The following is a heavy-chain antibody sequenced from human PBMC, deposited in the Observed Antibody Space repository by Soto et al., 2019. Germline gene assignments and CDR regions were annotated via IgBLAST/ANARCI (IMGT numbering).Heavy chain of an antibody. Sequence: XXTLSLPFAVYGGSFSGYYWRWIRQPPGKGLEWIGEINHSGSTNYNPSLKSRVTISVDTSKNQFSLKLSYVTAADTAVYYCARAATYNWFDPWGQGTLVTVSS. V-gene: IGHV4-34*01. CDR2: INHSGST. D-gene: IGHD1-26*01. J-gene: IGHJ5*02. CDR1: GGSFSGYY. CDR3: ARAATYNWFDP.